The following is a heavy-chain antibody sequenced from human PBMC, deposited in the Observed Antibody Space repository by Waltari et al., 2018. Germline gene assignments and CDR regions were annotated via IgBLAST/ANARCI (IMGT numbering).Heavy chain of an antibody. J-gene: IGHJ2*01. CDR2: NRNRANSYPT. CDR3: AGSNGDFRDFDL. D-gene: IGHD2-21*02. V-gene: IGHV3-72*01. CDR1: GFTFSDHY. Sequence: EVQLVESGGGLVQPGGSLRLSCAASGFTFSDHYMDWVRQAPGKGLEWVARNRNRANSYPTESSASVKGRYTISRDDSKNSVYLQMNSLKTEDTAVYYCAGSNGDFRDFDLWGHGTLVTVSS.